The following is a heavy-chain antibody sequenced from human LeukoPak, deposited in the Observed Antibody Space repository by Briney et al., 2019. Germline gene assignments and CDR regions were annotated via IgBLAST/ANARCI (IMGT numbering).Heavy chain of an antibody. Sequence: GGSLRLSCAASGFTFSSYWMSWVRQAPGKGLEWVANIKQDGSEKYYVDSVKGRFTISRDNAKNSLYLQMNSLRAEDTAVYYCARDRRGGIAAAANYFDYWGQGTLVTVSS. D-gene: IGHD6-13*01. V-gene: IGHV3-7*01. J-gene: IGHJ4*02. CDR2: IKQDGSEK. CDR1: GFTFSSYW. CDR3: ARDRRGGIAAAANYFDY.